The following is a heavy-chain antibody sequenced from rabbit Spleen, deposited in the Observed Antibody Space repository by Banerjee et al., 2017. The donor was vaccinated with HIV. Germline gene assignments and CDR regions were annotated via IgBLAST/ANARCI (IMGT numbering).Heavy chain of an antibody. V-gene: IGHV1S45*01. D-gene: IGHD1-1*01. CDR1: GFDLSQNYV. CDR2: IGVGGGST. Sequence: QEQLEESGGGLVKPGGTLTLTCKASGFDLSQNYVMCWVRQAPGKGLEWIACIGVGGGSTYYASWAKGRFTISKTSSTTVTLQMTSLTAADTATYFCARGDAGAVNSGYGTTFNLWGPGTLVTV. J-gene: IGHJ4*01. CDR3: ARGDAGAVNSGYGTTFNL.